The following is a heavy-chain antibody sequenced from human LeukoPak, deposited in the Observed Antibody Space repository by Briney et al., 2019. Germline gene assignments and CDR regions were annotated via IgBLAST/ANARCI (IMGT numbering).Heavy chain of an antibody. Sequence: GGSLRLSCAASGFTFSSYAKNWVRQAPGKGLEWVSAISGSGGSTYYADSVKGRFTISRDSSKNTVYLQMSSLRDEDTALYYCAVTSLKGGGNRGLGAFDIWGQGTVVTVSS. CDR1: GFTFSSYA. V-gene: IGHV3-23*01. J-gene: IGHJ3*02. CDR3: AVTSLKGGGNRGLGAFDI. D-gene: IGHD4-23*01. CDR2: ISGSGGST.